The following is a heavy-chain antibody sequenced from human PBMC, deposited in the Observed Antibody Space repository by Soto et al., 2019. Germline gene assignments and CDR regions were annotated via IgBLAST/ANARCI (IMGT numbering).Heavy chain of an antibody. CDR2: ISGSGGST. V-gene: IGHV3-23*01. J-gene: IGHJ3*02. Sequence: GSLRLSCAASGLTFSSYAMSWVRQAPGKGLEWVSAISGSGGSTYYADSVKGRFTISRDNSKNTLYLQMNSLRAEDTAVYYCAKSIDYDFWSGYPGTDAFDIWGQGTMVTVSS. D-gene: IGHD3-3*01. CDR1: GLTFSSYA. CDR3: AKSIDYDFWSGYPGTDAFDI.